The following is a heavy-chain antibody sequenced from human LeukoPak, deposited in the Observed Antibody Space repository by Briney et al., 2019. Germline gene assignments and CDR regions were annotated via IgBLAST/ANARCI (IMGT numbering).Heavy chain of an antibody. Sequence: GGSLRLSCAASGFTFSNYGMSWVRQAPGKGLEWVSDIGGSGSSTYYADSVKGRFTISRDNSKNTLYLQMNSLRAEDTAVYYCAKGADYEPYYYYYYMDVWGKGTTVTVSS. CDR2: IGGSGSST. CDR3: AKGADYEPYYYYYYMDV. CDR1: GFTFSNYG. V-gene: IGHV3-23*01. J-gene: IGHJ6*03. D-gene: IGHD4-17*01.